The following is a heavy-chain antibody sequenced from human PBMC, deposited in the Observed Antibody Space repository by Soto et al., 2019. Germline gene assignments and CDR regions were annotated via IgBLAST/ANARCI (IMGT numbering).Heavy chain of an antibody. D-gene: IGHD5-12*01. J-gene: IGHJ3*02. CDR3: AKVYYSGYYSWAFDI. Sequence: GGSLRLSCAASGFNFGDYAMHWVRQAPGKGLEWVSGINGNSVTIAYADSVKGRFTISRDNAKNSLYLQMISLRPEDTALYSCAKVYYSGYYSWAFDIWGQGTMVTVSS. CDR1: GFNFGDYA. CDR2: INGNSVTI. V-gene: IGHV3-9*01.